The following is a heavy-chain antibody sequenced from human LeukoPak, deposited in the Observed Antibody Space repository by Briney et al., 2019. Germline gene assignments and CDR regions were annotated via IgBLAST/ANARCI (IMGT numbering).Heavy chain of an antibody. V-gene: IGHV3-23*01. CDR2: ISGSGSDT. J-gene: IGHJ4*02. CDR1: GFTFSGYA. D-gene: IGHD3-9*01. CDR3: AKALTGWGAYDY. Sequence: PGGSLRPSCAGSGFTFSGYAMSWVRQAPGKGLEWVSAISGSGSDTFYADSVKGRFTISRDNSKNTLSVQMNSLRAEDTAVYYCAKALTGWGAYDYWGQGTLVTVSS.